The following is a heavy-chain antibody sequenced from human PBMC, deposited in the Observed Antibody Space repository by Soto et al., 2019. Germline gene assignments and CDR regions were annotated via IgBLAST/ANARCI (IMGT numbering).Heavy chain of an antibody. V-gene: IGHV3-9*01. CDR1: GFTFDDYA. Sequence: QTGGSLRLSCAASGFTFDDYAMHWVQQAPGKGLEWVSGISWNSGSIGYADSVKGRFTISRDNAKNSLYLQMNSLRAEDTALYYCAKSGVGIFGVATLMFAFDIWGQGTMVTVSS. D-gene: IGHD3-3*01. J-gene: IGHJ3*02. CDR3: AKSGVGIFGVATLMFAFDI. CDR2: ISWNSGSI.